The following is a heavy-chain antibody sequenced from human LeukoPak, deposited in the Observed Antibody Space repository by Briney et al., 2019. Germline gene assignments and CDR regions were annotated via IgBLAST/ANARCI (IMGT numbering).Heavy chain of an antibody. CDR3: ARSDFWSGYQTGIDY. J-gene: IGHJ4*02. D-gene: IGHD3-3*01. CDR2: INAGNGNT. Sequence: ASVKVSCTASGYTFTSYAMHWVRQAPGQRLEWMGWINAGNGNTKYSQKFQGRVTITRDTSASTAYMELSSLRSEDTAVYYCARSDFWSGYQTGIDYWGQGTLVTVSS. CDR1: GYTFTSYA. V-gene: IGHV1-3*01.